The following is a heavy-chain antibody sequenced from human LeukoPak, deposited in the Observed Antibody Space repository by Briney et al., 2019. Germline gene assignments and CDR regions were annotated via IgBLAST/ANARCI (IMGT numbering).Heavy chain of an antibody. CDR2: IYTSGST. J-gene: IGHJ4*02. CDR1: GGSISSGSYY. V-gene: IGHV4-61*02. D-gene: IGHD3-22*01. CDR3: ARDAYYYDSSGIDY. Sequence: PSETLSLTCTVSGGSISSGSYYWSWIRQPAGKGLEWIGRIYTSGSTNYNPSLKSRVTISVDTSKNQFSLQLSSVTAADTAVYYCARDAYYYDSSGIDYWGQGTLVTVSS.